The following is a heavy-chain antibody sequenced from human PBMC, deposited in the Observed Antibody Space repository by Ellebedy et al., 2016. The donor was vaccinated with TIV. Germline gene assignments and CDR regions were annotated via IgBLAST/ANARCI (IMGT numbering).Heavy chain of an antibody. Sequence: MPSESLSLTCSDSGCSIYSTTHFSGWIRQPPGTGLAWIGSICYTGSRFDNPSLKSRITISIETAKSQFSLKLRSMAAADTAKYYCARVWGTYEDKTPYDFRIKGWFDIWGQGSLVTVSS. D-gene: IGHD3-3*01. CDR2: ICYTGSR. CDR1: GCSIYSTTHF. CDR3: ARVWGTYEDKTPYDFRIKGWFDI. J-gene: IGHJ5*02. V-gene: IGHV4-39*07.